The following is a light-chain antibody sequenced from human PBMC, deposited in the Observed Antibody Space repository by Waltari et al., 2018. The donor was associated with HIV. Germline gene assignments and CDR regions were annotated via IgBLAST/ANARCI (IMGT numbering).Light chain of an antibody. J-gene: IGLJ3*02. CDR1: SSDVGGYNF. Sequence: QSARTQPPSASGSPGQSVIISCTGTSSDVGGYNFVSGYQQHPGKAPKLLIFEATKRPSAVPDRFSGSKSGNTASLTVSGLQAEDEADYYCSSYAGSSNLVFGGGTKLTVL. CDR3: SSYAGSSNLV. CDR2: EAT. V-gene: IGLV2-8*01.